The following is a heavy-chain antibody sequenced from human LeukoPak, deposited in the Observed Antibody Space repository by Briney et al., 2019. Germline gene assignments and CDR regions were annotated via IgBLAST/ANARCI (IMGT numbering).Heavy chain of an antibody. V-gene: IGHV1-18*01. D-gene: IGHD1-26*01. CDR2: ISAYNGNT. CDR1: GYTFTSYG. Sequence: ASVKVSCKASGYTFTSYGISWVRQAPGQGLEWMGWISAYNGNTNYAQKLQGRVTMTTDTSTSTAYMELRSLRSDDTAVYYCARRYSGPQTHYYYYGMDVWGQGTTVTVSS. J-gene: IGHJ6*02. CDR3: ARRYSGPQTHYYYYGMDV.